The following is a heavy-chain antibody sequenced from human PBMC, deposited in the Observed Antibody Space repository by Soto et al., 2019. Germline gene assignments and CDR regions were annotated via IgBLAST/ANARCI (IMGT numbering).Heavy chain of an antibody. D-gene: IGHD6-19*01. V-gene: IGHV3-15*07. CDR2: IKSKTDGGTT. J-gene: IGHJ3*02. CDR1: GFTFSNAW. CDR3: TTEKSPLSSGWYRRLVGAFDI. Sequence: GGSLRLSCAASGFTFSNAWMNWVRQAPGKGLEWVGRIKSKTDGGTTDYAAPVKGRFTISRDDSKNTLYLQMNSLKTEDTAVYYCTTEKSPLSSGWYRRLVGAFDIWGQGTMVTVSS.